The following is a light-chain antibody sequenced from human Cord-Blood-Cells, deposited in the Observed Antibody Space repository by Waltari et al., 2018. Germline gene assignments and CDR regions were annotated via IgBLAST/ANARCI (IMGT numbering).Light chain of an antibody. CDR2: DVS. CDR3: SSYTSSSTLV. Sequence: QSALTQPASVSGSPGQSITISCTGTSSDVGGYNSVSWYQQHPGKAPKLMIYDVSNRPSGVSQRFSGSKSGNTASLTISGLQAEDEADYYCSSYTSSSTLVFGTGTKVTVL. J-gene: IGLJ1*01. V-gene: IGLV2-14*03. CDR1: SSDVGGYNS.